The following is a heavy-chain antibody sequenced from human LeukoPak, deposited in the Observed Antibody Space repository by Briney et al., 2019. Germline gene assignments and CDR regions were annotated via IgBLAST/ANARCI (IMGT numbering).Heavy chain of an antibody. CDR3: ARGHGDHSFDY. Sequence: ASVKVSCKASGYTFTNYGLSWVRQAPGQGLEWMGWISAYNGNTNYAQNLQGRVTMTTDTSTGTAYMELRSLRSDDTAVYFCARGHGDHSFDYWGQGTLVTVSS. D-gene: IGHD4-17*01. J-gene: IGHJ4*02. CDR1: GYTFTNYG. V-gene: IGHV1-18*01. CDR2: ISAYNGNT.